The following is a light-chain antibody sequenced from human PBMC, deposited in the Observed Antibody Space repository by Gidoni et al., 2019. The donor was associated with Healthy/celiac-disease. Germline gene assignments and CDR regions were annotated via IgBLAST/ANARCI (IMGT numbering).Light chain of an antibody. CDR1: ESVSSY. V-gene: IGKV3-11*01. CDR2: DAS. Sequence: EIVLTHSPSTLSLSPGERATLSCRASESVSSYFSWYQQKPGQAPRLLIYDASNRATGIPARFSGSGSGTDFTLTISSLAPEDFAVYYCQQRSKRPLTFGGGTKVEIK. CDR3: QQRSKRPLT. J-gene: IGKJ4*01.